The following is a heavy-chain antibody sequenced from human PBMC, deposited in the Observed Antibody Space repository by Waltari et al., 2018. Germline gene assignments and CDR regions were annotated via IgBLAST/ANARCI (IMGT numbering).Heavy chain of an antibody. Sequence: QVQLQESGPGLVKPSQTLSLTCTVSGGSISSGSYYWSWIRQPAGQGLEWIGRIYTSGSTNYNPSLKSRVTISVDTSKNQFSLKLSSVTAADTAVYYCARDRGVFTMVRGVTSNWFDPWGQGTLVTVSS. CDR3: ARDRGVFTMVRGVTSNWFDP. D-gene: IGHD3-10*01. CDR1: GGSISSGSYY. J-gene: IGHJ5*02. CDR2: IYTSGST. V-gene: IGHV4-61*02.